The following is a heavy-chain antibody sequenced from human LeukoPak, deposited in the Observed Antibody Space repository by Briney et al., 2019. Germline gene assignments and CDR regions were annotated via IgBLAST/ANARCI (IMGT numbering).Heavy chain of an antibody. CDR1: GYSFTSYW. V-gene: IGHV5-51*01. CDR3: ARTRRGIVVVAAAPSDY. Sequence: GESLKISCKGSGYSFTSYWIGWVRQMPGKGLEWMGIIYPGDSDIRYSPSFQGQVTISADKSINTAYLQWSSLKASDTAMYYCARTRRGIVVVAAAPSDYWGQGTLVTVSS. D-gene: IGHD2-2*01. CDR2: IYPGDSDI. J-gene: IGHJ4*02.